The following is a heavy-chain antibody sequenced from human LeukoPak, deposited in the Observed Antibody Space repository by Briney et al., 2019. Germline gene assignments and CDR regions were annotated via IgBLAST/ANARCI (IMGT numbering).Heavy chain of an antibody. CDR1: GYTFTGYY. D-gene: IGHD2-2*01. J-gene: IGHJ3*02. CDR2: INPNSGGT. Sequence: ASVKVSCKASGYTFTGYYMHWVRQAPGQGLEWKGWINPNSGGTNYAQKLQGRVTMTRDTSISTAYMELSGLRSDDTAVYYCARDLLIVVGHDAFDIWGQGTMVTVSS. V-gene: IGHV1-2*02. CDR3: ARDLLIVVGHDAFDI.